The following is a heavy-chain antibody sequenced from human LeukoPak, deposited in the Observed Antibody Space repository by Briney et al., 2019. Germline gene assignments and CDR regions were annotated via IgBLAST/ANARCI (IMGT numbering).Heavy chain of an antibody. Sequence: ASVKVSCKASGGTFSGYAISWVRQAPGQGLEWMGGIIPIFGTANYAQKFQGRVTITADESTSTAYMELSSLRSEDTAVYYCAREMDYDSSGPFDYWGQGTLVTVSS. D-gene: IGHD3-22*01. CDR1: GGTFSGYA. CDR3: AREMDYDSSGPFDY. V-gene: IGHV1-69*01. CDR2: IIPIFGTA. J-gene: IGHJ4*02.